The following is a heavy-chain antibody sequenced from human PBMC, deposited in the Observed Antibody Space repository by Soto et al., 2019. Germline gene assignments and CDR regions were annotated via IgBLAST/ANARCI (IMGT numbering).Heavy chain of an antibody. D-gene: IGHD5-12*01. CDR1: GFTFDDYA. CDR3: AKDVSYSGYDTMDY. CDR2: ISWNSGSI. J-gene: IGHJ4*02. Sequence: EVQLVESGGGLVQPGRSLSLSCAASGFTFDDYAMHWVRQAPGKGLEWVSGISWNSGSIGYADSVKGRFTISRDNAKNSLYLQMNSLRAEDTALYYCAKDVSYSGYDTMDYWGQGTLVTVSS. V-gene: IGHV3-9*01.